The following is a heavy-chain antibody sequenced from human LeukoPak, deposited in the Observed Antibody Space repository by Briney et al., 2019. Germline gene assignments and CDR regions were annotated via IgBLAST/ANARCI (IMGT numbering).Heavy chain of an antibody. V-gene: IGHV3-30*02. CDR3: ARDLLGYYDSSGHGFDP. CDR1: GFTFSSYG. Sequence: GGSLRLSCAASGFTFSSYGMHWVRQAPGKGLEWVAFIRYDGSNKYYADSVKGRFTISRDNSKNTLYLQMNSLRAEDTAVYYCARDLLGYYDSSGHGFDPWGQGTLVTVSS. D-gene: IGHD3-22*01. CDR2: IRYDGSNK. J-gene: IGHJ5*02.